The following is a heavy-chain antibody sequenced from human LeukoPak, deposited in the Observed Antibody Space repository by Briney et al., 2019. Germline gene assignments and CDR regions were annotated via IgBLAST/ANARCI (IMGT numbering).Heavy chain of an antibody. CDR3: ARDLSGVTGYTYGRGIDY. D-gene: IGHD5-18*01. CDR1: GGSIRSSSYY. CDR2: IYYSGRT. Sequence: SETLSLTCTVSGGSIRSSSYYWGWIRQPPGKGLEWIGYIYYSGRTYYNPSLKSRVTISVDTSKNQFSLKLSSVTAADTAVYYCARDLSGVTGYTYGRGIDYWGQGTLVTVSS. V-gene: IGHV4-39*02. J-gene: IGHJ4*02.